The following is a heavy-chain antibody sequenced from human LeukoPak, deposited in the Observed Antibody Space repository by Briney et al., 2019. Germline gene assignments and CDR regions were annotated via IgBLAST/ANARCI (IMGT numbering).Heavy chain of an antibody. J-gene: IGHJ4*02. Sequence: SVKVSCKASGGTFSSYAISWVRQAPGQGLEWMGGIIPIFGTANYAQKFQGRVTITADESTSTAYMELSSLRSEDTAVYYCARASTIYGGMYYFDYWGQGTLVTVSS. D-gene: IGHD4-23*01. CDR2: IIPIFGTA. CDR3: ARASTIYGGMYYFDY. CDR1: GGTFSSYA. V-gene: IGHV1-69*13.